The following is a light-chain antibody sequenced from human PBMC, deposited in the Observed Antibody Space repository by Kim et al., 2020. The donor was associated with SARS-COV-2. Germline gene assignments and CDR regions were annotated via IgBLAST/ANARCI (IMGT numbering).Light chain of an antibody. CDR1: QSISSY. Sequence: ASVGDRVNITCRASQSISSYLNWYHQKPGKAPKLLIYDASSLQSGVPSRFSGGGSGTDFTLTISSLQPEDFATYYCQQSYSTPRTFGQGTKVDIK. CDR3: QQSYSTPRT. CDR2: DAS. J-gene: IGKJ1*01. V-gene: IGKV1-39*01.